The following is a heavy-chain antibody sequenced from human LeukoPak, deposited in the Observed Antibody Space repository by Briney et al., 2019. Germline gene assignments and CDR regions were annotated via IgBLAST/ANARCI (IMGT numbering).Heavy chain of an antibody. D-gene: IGHD3-10*01. V-gene: IGHV3-9*01. Sequence: GGSLRLSCAASGFTFDDYAMHWVRQAPGKGLEWVSGISWNSGSIGYADSVKGRFTISRDNAKNSLYLQMNSLRAEDTAVYYCARVTGPNYYGSGSYFAWAKTYYYYYMDVWGKGTTVTISS. CDR2: ISWNSGSI. CDR3: ARVTGPNYYGSGSYFAWAKTYYYYYMDV. CDR1: GFTFDDYA. J-gene: IGHJ6*03.